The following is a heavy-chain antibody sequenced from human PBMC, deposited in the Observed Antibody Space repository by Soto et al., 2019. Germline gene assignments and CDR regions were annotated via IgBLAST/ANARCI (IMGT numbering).Heavy chain of an antibody. Sequence: SETLSLTCTVSGGSVSSGSYYWSWIRQPPGKGLEWIGYIYYSGSTNYNPSLKIRVTISVDTSKNHFSLKLSSVTAASTAVYSCARGRQQLLGEYYFDYWGQGTLVTVSS. CDR3: ARGRQQLLGEYYFDY. CDR2: IYYSGST. V-gene: IGHV4-61*01. J-gene: IGHJ4*02. D-gene: IGHD6-13*01. CDR1: GGSVSSGSYY.